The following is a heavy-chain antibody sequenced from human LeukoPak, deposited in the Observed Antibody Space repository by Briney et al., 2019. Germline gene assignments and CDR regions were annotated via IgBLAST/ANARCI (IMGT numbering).Heavy chain of an antibody. CDR1: GVSISNYF. CDR2: FYASGTT. J-gene: IGHJ5*02. Sequence: SETLSLTCNVFGVSISNYFWSWLRQPAGKGLEWIGRFYASGTTYYNPSLRSRVTLSMDTSKNHFSLKLTSVTAADTTVYYCARTHCGGGSCDTFDPWGQGTLVTVSS. D-gene: IGHD2-21*01. V-gene: IGHV4-4*07. CDR3: ARTHCGGGSCDTFDP.